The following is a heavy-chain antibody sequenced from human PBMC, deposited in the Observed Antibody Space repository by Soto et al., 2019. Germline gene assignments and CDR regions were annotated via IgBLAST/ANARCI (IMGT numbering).Heavy chain of an antibody. CDR3: ARVGYSSGWLVDY. CDR1: GFTFSSYS. CDR2: ISSSSSYI. J-gene: IGHJ4*02. V-gene: IGHV3-21*01. D-gene: IGHD6-19*01. Sequence: EVQLVESGGGLVKPGGSLRLSCAASGFTFSSYSMNWVRQAPGKGLEWVSSISSSSSYIYYADSVKGRFTISRDNAKNSLYLQMNSLRAEDTAVYYCARVGYSSGWLVDYWGQGTLVTVSS.